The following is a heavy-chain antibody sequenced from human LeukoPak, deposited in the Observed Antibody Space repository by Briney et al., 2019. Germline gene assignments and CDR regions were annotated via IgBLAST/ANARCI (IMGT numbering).Heavy chain of an antibody. J-gene: IGHJ4*02. CDR3: ARWYSRGFDY. CDR1: GFTFSSYD. D-gene: IGHD6-13*01. Sequence: GGSLRLSCAASGFTFSSYDMHWVRQATGKGLEWVSAIGTAGDTYYPGSVKGRFTISRDNSKNTLYLQMNSLRAEDTAVYYCARWYSRGFDYWGQGTLVTVSS. CDR2: IGTAGDT. V-gene: IGHV3-13*01.